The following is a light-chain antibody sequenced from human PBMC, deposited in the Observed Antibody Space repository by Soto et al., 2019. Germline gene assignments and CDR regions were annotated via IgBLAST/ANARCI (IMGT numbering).Light chain of an antibody. Sequence: EIVLTQSPAILSLSPGERATLSRRASQSVSSYLTWYQQKPGQAPSLLIYAASNRATGIPARFSGSGSGTDFTLTIRSLEPEDSAVYYCQQRSDWPITSGGGTKVEIK. V-gene: IGKV3-11*01. J-gene: IGKJ4*01. CDR2: AAS. CDR1: QSVSSY. CDR3: QQRSDWPIT.